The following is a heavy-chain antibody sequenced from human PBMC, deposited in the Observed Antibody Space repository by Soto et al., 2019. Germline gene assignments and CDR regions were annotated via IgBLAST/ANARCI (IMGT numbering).Heavy chain of an antibody. J-gene: IGHJ4*02. V-gene: IGHV3-23*01. CDR2: ISGRGDAT. CDR1: GFTFNSYA. Sequence: PGGSLRLSCAASGFTFNSYAMSWVRQAPGKGLEWVSAISGRGDATYYADSVTGRFIISRDNSKNTISLQMSSLRAEDTAVYYCAKESEYGGSQREYYFDYWGQGILVTVSS. D-gene: IGHD3-10*01. CDR3: AKESEYGGSQREYYFDY.